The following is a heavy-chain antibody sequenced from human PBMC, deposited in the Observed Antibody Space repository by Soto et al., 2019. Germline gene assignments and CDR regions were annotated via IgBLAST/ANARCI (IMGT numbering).Heavy chain of an antibody. CDR3: ARDRGPSGGDY. Sequence: SETLSLTCTVSGGSISSSSYYWGWIRQPPGKGLEWIGSIYYSVSTYYNPSLKSRVTISVDTSKNQFSLKLSSVTAADAAVYSCARDRGPSGGDYWGQGTLVTVSS. D-gene: IGHD3-10*01. J-gene: IGHJ4*02. V-gene: IGHV4-39*07. CDR2: IYYSVST. CDR1: GGSISSSSYY.